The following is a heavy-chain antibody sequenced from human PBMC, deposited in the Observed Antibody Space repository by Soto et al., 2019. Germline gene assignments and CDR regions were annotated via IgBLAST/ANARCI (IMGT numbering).Heavy chain of an antibody. CDR3: ARGPQGDYDFWTGYYKYNYYYYMDV. CDR2: INHSGRT. V-gene: IGHV4-34*01. Sequence: QVQLQQWGAGLLEPSETLSLTCAVYGGSFSGYYWSWIRQPPGKGLEWIGEINHSGRTNYNPSLKSRVIISVDTSKNQFSLKLSSVTAADTAVYYCARGPQGDYDFWTGYYKYNYYYYMDVWGKGTTVTVSS. D-gene: IGHD3-3*01. CDR1: GGSFSGYY. J-gene: IGHJ6*03.